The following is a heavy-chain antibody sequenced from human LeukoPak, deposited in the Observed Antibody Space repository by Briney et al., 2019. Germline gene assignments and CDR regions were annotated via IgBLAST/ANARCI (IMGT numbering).Heavy chain of an antibody. CDR3: ARGSRDFDY. Sequence: SETLSLTCTVSGGSISSYCWSWIRQPPGKGLEWIGYIYYSGSTNYNPSLKSRVTISVDTSKNQFSLKLSSVTAADTAVYYCARGSRDFDYWGQGTLVTVSS. V-gene: IGHV4-59*01. J-gene: IGHJ4*02. CDR2: IYYSGST. CDR1: GGSISSYC.